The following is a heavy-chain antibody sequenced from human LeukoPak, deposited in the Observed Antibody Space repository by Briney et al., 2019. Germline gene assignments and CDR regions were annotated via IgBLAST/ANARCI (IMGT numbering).Heavy chain of an antibody. J-gene: IGHJ4*02. CDR3: AKLPGYSYGYYFDY. CDR1: GFTFSSYG. CDR2: IRYDGSNK. V-gene: IGHV3-30*02. D-gene: IGHD5-18*01. Sequence: GGSLRLSCAASGFTFSSYGMHWVRQAPGKGLEWVAFIRYDGSNKYYADSVKGRFTISRDNSKNTLYLQMSSLRAEDTAVYYCAKLPGYSYGYYFDYWGQGTLVTVSS.